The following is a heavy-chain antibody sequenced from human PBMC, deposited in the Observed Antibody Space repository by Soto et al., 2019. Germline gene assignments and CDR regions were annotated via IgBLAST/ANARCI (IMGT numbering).Heavy chain of an antibody. D-gene: IGHD2-2*01. Sequence: LRLSCAASGFTFSNAWMSWVRQAPGKGLEWVGRIKSKTDGGTTDYAAPVKGRFTISRDDSKNTLYLQMNSLKTEDTAVYYCTAPNQGYCSSTSCSGYYGMDVWGQGTTVTVSS. CDR2: IKSKTDGGTT. V-gene: IGHV3-15*01. CDR3: TAPNQGYCSSTSCSGYYGMDV. CDR1: GFTFSNAW. J-gene: IGHJ6*02.